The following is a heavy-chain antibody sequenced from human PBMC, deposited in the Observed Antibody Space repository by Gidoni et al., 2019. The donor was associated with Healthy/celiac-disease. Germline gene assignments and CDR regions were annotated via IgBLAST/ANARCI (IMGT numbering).Heavy chain of an antibody. J-gene: IGHJ3*02. CDR1: GYTFTSYG. CDR2: ISAYNGNT. D-gene: IGHD6-19*01. CDR3: ARDYGSLRQWPDAFDI. V-gene: IGHV1-18*01. Sequence: QVQLVQSGAEVKKPGASVKVSCKASGYTFTSYGIRWVRQAPGQGLECMGWISAYNGNTNYAQKLQGRVTMTTDTSTSTAYMELRSLRSDDTAVYYCARDYGSLRQWPDAFDIWGQGTMVTVSS.